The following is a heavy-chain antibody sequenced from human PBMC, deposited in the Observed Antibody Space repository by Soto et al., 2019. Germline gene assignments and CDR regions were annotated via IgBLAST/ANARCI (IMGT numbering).Heavy chain of an antibody. V-gene: IGHV3-30*18. CDR3: AKAYGTYYYDSSGYSFDY. CDR1: GFTFSSYG. J-gene: IGHJ4*02. D-gene: IGHD3-22*01. Sequence: QVQLVESGGGVVQPGRSLRLSCAASGFTFSSYGMHWVRQAPGKGLEWVAVISYDGSNTYYADSVKGRFTISRDNSKNTLYLQMNSLRAEDTAVYYCAKAYGTYYYDSSGYSFDYWGQGTLVTVSS. CDR2: ISYDGSNT.